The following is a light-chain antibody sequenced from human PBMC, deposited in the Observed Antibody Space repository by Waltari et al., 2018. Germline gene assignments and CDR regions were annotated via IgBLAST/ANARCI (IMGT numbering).Light chain of an antibody. CDR2: KAS. Sequence: DIQITQPPSTLPASLGARVTITCRASQTIGKWLAWYQQKPGKAPKLLIYKASSLQSGVPSRFSGSGSGTEFTLTISSLQPDDFATYYCQQYNSYSFTFGPGTTVDIK. CDR1: QTIGKW. J-gene: IGKJ3*01. CDR3: QQYNSYSFT. V-gene: IGKV1-5*03.